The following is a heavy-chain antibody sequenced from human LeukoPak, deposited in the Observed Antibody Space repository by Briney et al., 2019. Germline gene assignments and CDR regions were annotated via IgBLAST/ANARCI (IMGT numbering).Heavy chain of an antibody. J-gene: IGHJ4*02. D-gene: IGHD1-26*01. V-gene: IGHV3-30*02. Sequence: GGSLRLSCAASGFTFSSYVMHWVRQAPGKGLEWVAFIRYDGSNKYYADSVKGRFTISRDNSKNTLYLQMNSLRAEDTAVYYCALGSGSTWSFDYWGQGTLVTVSS. CDR3: ALGSGSTWSFDY. CDR2: IRYDGSNK. CDR1: GFTFSSYV.